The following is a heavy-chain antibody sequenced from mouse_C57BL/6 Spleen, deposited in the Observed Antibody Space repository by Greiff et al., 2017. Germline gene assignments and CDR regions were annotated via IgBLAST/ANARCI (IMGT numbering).Heavy chain of an antibody. D-gene: IGHD1-1*01. Sequence: EVNVVESGGDLVKPGGSLKLSCAASGFTFSSYGMSWVRQTPDKRLEWAATISSGGSFTYYPDSVQGRFTISRDNAKNTLYLQMSSLKSEDTAMYYCARHGYYGSSHWYFDGWGTGTTVTVSS. V-gene: IGHV5-6*01. J-gene: IGHJ1*03. CDR3: ARHGYYGSSHWYFDG. CDR2: ISSGGSFT. CDR1: GFTFSSYG.